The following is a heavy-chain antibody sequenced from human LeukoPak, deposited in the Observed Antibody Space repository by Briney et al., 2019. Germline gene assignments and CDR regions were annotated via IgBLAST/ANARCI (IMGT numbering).Heavy chain of an antibody. CDR1: GFTFSSYE. D-gene: IGHD3-10*02. CDR2: ISTSGSTM. J-gene: IGHJ6*04. V-gene: IGHV3-48*03. Sequence: GGSLRLSCAASGFTFSSYEMNWVRQAPGKGLEWVSYISTSGSTMYYADSVKGRFTISRDNAKNSLYLQMNSLRAEDTAVYYCAELGITMIGGVWGKGTTVTISS. CDR3: AELGITMIGGV.